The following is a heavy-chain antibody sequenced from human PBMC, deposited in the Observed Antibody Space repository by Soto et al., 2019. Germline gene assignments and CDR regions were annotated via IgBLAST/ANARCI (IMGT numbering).Heavy chain of an antibody. J-gene: IGHJ4*02. CDR2: ISWNSGSI. CDR3: AKEEDILTGPFDY. V-gene: IGHV3-9*01. D-gene: IGHD3-9*01. Sequence: GGSLRLSCTASGFTFDDYAMHWVRQAPGKGLEWVSGISWNSGSIGYADSVKGRFTISRDNAKNSLYLQMNSLRAEDTALYYCAKEEDILTGPFDYSGQGTLVTGSS. CDR1: GFTFDDYA.